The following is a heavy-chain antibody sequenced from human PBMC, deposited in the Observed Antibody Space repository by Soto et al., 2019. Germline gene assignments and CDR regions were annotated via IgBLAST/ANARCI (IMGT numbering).Heavy chain of an antibody. CDR1: GTSISSYY. J-gene: IGHJ4*02. V-gene: IGHV4-59*01. CDR2: IHYSGTT. D-gene: IGHD2-8*01. Sequence: SETLSLTCTVSGTSISSYYWSWIRQPPGKGLEWIANIHYSGTTNYNPSLASRVTLSVDTSKNQFSLKMTSVTAADRAMYFCARYNSYAIDYCRQLTPVTVSS. CDR3: ARYNSYAIDY.